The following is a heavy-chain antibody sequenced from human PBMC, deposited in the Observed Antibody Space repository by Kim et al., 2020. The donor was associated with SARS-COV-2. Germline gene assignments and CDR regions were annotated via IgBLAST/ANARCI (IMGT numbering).Heavy chain of an antibody. J-gene: IGHJ5*02. V-gene: IGHV1-2*02. Sequence: NSGGTNYAQKFQGRVTMTRDTSISTAYMELSRLRSDDTAVYYCAMGDDASWGQGTLVTVSS. CDR3: AMGDDAS. CDR2: NSGGT.